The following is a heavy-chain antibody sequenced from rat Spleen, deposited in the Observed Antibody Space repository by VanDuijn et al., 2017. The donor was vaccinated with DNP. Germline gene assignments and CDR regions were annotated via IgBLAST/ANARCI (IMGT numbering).Heavy chain of an antibody. CDR2: ISYDGGRT. CDR1: GFTFSDYG. J-gene: IGHJ1*01. V-gene: IGHV5-29*01. CDR3: ARGSGTYYWYFDF. Sequence: EVQLVESGGDLVQPGRSMKLSCAASGFTFSDYGMAWVLQAPTKGLEWVASISYDGGRTYYRDSVKGRFTVSRDNAKSTLYLQMDSLRSEDMATYFCARGSGTYYWYFDFWGPGTMVTVSS. D-gene: IGHD5-1*01.